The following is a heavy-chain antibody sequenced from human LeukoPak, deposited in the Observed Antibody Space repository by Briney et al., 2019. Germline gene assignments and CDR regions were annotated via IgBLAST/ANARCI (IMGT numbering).Heavy chain of an antibody. V-gene: IGHV1-69*04. D-gene: IGHD4-17*01. CDR3: GRNYGENY. J-gene: IGHJ4*02. CDR2: IIPILGIA. CDR1: GCTFSSYA. Sequence: SVKVSCKASGCTFSSYAISWVRQAPGQGLEWMGRIIPILGIANYAQKFQGRVTITADKSTSTAYMELSSLRSEDTAVYYCGRNYGENYWGQGTLVTVSS.